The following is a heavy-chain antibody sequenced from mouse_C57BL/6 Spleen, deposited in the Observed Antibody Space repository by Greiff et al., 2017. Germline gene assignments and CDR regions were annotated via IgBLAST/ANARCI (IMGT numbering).Heavy chain of an antibody. V-gene: IGHV14-2*01. Sequence: VQLKESGAELVKPGASVKLSCTASGFNIKDYYMHWVKQRTEQGLEWIGRIDPEDGETKSAPQFQGKATITADTSSNTAYLQLSSLTSEDTAVYYCARGPSRVPLFDYWGQGTTLTVSS. J-gene: IGHJ2*01. CDR2: IDPEDGET. CDR1: GFNIKDYY. CDR3: ARGPSRVPLFDY.